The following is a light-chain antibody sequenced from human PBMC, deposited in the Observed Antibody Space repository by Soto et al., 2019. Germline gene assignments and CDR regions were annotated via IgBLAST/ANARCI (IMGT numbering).Light chain of an antibody. CDR3: VAWDANLNGWV. J-gene: IGLJ3*02. CDR1: ASNVESET. CDR2: SNT. Sequence: QSVLTQTPSASGAPGQTVTISCSGSASNVESETVNWYQQLPGTAPKLVVYSNTKRPSAVPDRFSASKSGTSASLAISNLQPEDEADYYCVAWDANLNGWVFGGGTKLTVL. V-gene: IGLV1-44*01.